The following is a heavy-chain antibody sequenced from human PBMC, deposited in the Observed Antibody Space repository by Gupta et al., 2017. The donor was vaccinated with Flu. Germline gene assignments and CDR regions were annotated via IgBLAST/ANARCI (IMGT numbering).Heavy chain of an antibody. CDR3: AKDSLSSSWALFDY. CDR2: ISWDSATI. D-gene: IGHD6-13*01. Sequence: DDFAMHWVRLTPGKGLEWVSSISWDSATIDYADSVKGRFTVSRDNARNSLFLQMDSLTPEDTALYFCAKDSLSSSWALFDYWGQGTLVNVSS. CDR1: DDFA. J-gene: IGHJ4*02. V-gene: IGHV3-9*01.